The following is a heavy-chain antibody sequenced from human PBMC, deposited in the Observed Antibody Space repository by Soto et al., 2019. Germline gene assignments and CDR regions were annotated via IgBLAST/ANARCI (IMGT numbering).Heavy chain of an antibody. D-gene: IGHD3-16*01. J-gene: IGHJ3*02. V-gene: IGHV4-34*01. CDR3: ARGSLWGRRAAFDI. CDR1: GGSFSGYY. CDR2: INHSGST. Sequence: SETLSLTCAVYGGSFSGYYWSWIRQPPGKGLEWIGEINHSGSTNYNPSLKSRVTISVDTSKNQFSLKLSSVTAADTAVYYCARGSLWGRRAAFDIWGQGTMVTVSS.